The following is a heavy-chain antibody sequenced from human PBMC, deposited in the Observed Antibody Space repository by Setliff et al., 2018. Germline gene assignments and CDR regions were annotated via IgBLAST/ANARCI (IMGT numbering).Heavy chain of an antibody. V-gene: IGHV4-59*01. CDR3: ARGLLGASRTGLVY. CDR2: IYYSGTT. J-gene: IGHJ4*02. D-gene: IGHD1-26*01. CDR1: GDSISTDY. Sequence: SLTCTVSGDSISTDYWSWIRQPPGKGLEWIGCIYYSGTTTYNPSLRSRVTMSVDTSKSQFSLDLTSVTAADTAVYFCARGLLGASRTGLVYWGQGTLVTVSS.